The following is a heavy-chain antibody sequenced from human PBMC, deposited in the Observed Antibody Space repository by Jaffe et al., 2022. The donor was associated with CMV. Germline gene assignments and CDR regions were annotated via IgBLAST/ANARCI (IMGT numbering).Heavy chain of an antibody. CDR1: GFTFGDYA. CDR2: IRSKAYGGTT. Sequence: EVQLVESGGGLVQPGRSLRLSCTASGFTFGDYAMSWVRQAPGKGLEWVGFIRSKAYGGTTEYAASVKGRFTISRDDSKSIAYLQMNSLKTEDTAVYYCTRVSSSWYQQKRYYYYYMDVWGKGTTVTVSS. D-gene: IGHD6-13*01. V-gene: IGHV3-49*04. CDR3: TRVSSSWYQQKRYYYYYMDV. J-gene: IGHJ6*03.